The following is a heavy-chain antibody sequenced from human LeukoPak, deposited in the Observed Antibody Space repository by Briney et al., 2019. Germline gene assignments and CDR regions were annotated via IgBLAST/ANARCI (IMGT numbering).Heavy chain of an antibody. CDR3: ARVEHPPRYSSSWYHPVFDY. D-gene: IGHD6-13*01. J-gene: IGHJ4*02. V-gene: IGHV3-21*01. CDR2: ISSSSSYI. CDR1: GFTFSSYS. Sequence: GGSLRLSCAASGFTFSSYSMNWVRQAPGKGLEWVSSISSSSSYIYYADSVKGRFTISRDNAKNSLYLQMNSLRAEDTAVYYCARVEHPPRYSSSWYHPVFDYWGQGTLVTVSS.